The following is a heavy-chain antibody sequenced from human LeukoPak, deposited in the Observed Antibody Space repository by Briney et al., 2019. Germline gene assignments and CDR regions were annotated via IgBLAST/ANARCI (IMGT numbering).Heavy chain of an antibody. J-gene: IGHJ2*01. Sequence: GESLKISCKGSRYNFATYWIGWVRQMPGKGLEWMGIIYPGDSDTRYSPSFQGQVTISADKSISTAYLLWSSLKASDTAMYYCARLFKWNRGQRYFDLWGRGTLVTVSS. V-gene: IGHV5-51*01. D-gene: IGHD1-20*01. CDR3: ARLFKWNRGQRYFDL. CDR2: IYPGDSDT. CDR1: RYNFATYW.